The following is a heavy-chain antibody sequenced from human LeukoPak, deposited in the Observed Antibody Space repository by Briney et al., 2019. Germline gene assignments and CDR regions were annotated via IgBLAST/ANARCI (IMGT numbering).Heavy chain of an antibody. CDR1: GFTFSSYS. CDR2: ISSSSSYI. D-gene: IGHD3-16*02. CDR3: ARDQGYDYVWGSYLDY. V-gene: IGHV3-21*01. J-gene: IGHJ4*02. Sequence: GGSLRLSRAASGFTFSSYSMNWVRQAPGKGLEWVSSISSSSSYIYYADSVKGRFTISRDNAKNSLYLQMNSLRAEDTAVYYCARDQGYDYVWGSYLDYWGQGTLVTVSS.